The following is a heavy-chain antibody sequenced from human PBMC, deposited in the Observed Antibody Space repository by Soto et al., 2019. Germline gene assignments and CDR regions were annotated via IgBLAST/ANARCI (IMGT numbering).Heavy chain of an antibody. D-gene: IGHD3-10*01. Sequence: QLQLQESGPGLVKPSETLSLTCTVSGGSISSSSDYWGWIRQPPGKGLEWIGSIYYSVSTYYNPSLKSRVTIAVDTYKNQFSLKLSSVTAADTAVYYCARHKVDYGSGSYAIDYWGQGTLVTVSS. CDR1: GGSISSSSDY. CDR3: ARHKVDYGSGSYAIDY. V-gene: IGHV4-39*01. J-gene: IGHJ4*02. CDR2: IYYSVST.